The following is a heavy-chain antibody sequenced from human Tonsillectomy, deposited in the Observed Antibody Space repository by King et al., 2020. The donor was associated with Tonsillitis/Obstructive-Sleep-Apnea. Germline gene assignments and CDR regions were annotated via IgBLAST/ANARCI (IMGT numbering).Heavy chain of an antibody. CDR2: IIPIFGTA. D-gene: IGHD3-3*01. CDR3: ARSQPPSYYDFWSGYFLDY. Sequence: QLVQSGAEVKKPGSSVKVSCKASGDTFSTYAISWVRQAPGQGLEWMGGIIPIFGTANYAQKFQGRVTITADKSTSTAYMELSSLISEHTAVFYCARSQPPSYYDFWSGYFLDYWGQGTLVTVSS. CDR1: GDTFSTYA. J-gene: IGHJ4*02. V-gene: IGHV1-69*14.